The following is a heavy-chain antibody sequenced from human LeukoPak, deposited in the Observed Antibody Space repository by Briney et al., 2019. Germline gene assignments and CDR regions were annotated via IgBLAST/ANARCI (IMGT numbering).Heavy chain of an antibody. J-gene: IGHJ5*02. CDR3: VRGVAENGNPNYFDP. CDR1: GFICSHYA. CDR2: VWSDGTRE. V-gene: IGHV3-33*01. Sequence: GGSLRLSCAASGFICSHYAMHWVRQAPGTGLEWVAVVWSDGTREYYIDSVKGRFTISRDNSKNTLYLQMNSLRAEDTAVYSCVRGVAENGNPNYFDPWGRGTLVTVSS. D-gene: IGHD6-13*01.